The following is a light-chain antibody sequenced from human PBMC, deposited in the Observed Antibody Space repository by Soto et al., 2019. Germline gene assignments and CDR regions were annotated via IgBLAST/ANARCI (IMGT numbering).Light chain of an antibody. J-gene: IGKJ3*01. CDR1: QSISSY. CDR3: QQRNNWPIFT. Sequence: EILLTQSPATLSLSPGERATLSCRASQSISSYLAWYQQKPGQAPRLLLYDASTRATGIPARFSGSGSGTDFTLTISSLEPEDFAVYYCQQRNNWPIFTFGPGTKVDIK. CDR2: DAS. V-gene: IGKV3-11*01.